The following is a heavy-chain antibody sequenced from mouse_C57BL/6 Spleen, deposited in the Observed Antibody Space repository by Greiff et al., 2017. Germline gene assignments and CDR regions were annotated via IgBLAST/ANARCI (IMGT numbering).Heavy chain of an antibody. J-gene: IGHJ4*01. V-gene: IGHV1-81*01. Sequence: VQLKESGAELARPGASVKLSCKASGYTFTSYGISWVKQRTGQGLEWIGEIYPRSGNTYYNEKFKGKATLTADKSSSTAYMELRSLTSEDSAVYFCARRHYGSSYNAMDYWGQGTSVTVSS. D-gene: IGHD1-1*01. CDR2: IYPRSGNT. CDR1: GYTFTSYG. CDR3: ARRHYGSSYNAMDY.